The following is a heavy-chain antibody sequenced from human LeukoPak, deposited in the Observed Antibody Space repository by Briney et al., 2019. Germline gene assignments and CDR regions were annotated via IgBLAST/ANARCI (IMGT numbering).Heavy chain of an antibody. Sequence: GGFLRLTCAASGFMFRDYYMSWIRQAPGKGLEWVSYVSSGFTTYYADSVKGRFTISRDNAKNSLYLQMNSLRAEDTAVYYCARLNGWPTFDIWGQGTMVTVSS. V-gene: IGHV3-11*04. J-gene: IGHJ3*02. CDR3: ARLNGWPTFDI. D-gene: IGHD6-19*01. CDR2: VSSGFTT. CDR1: GFMFRDYY.